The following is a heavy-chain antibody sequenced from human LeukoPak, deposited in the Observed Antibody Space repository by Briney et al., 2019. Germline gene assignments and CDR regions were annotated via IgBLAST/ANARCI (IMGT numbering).Heavy chain of an antibody. CDR1: GGTFSSYA. CDR3: ATYLYDFWSGY. V-gene: IGHV1-24*01. J-gene: IGHJ4*02. CDR2: FDPEDGET. D-gene: IGHD3-3*01. Sequence: ASVKVSCKASGGTFSSYAISWVRQAPGKGLEWMGGFDPEDGETIYAQKFQGRVTMTEDTSTDTAYMELSSLRSEDTAVYYCATYLYDFWSGYWGQGTLVTVSS.